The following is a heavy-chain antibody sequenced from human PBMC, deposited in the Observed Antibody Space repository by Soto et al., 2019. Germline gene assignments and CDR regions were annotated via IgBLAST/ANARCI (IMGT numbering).Heavy chain of an antibody. CDR3: ARGRSVLRYFDWLLYENWFDP. Sequence: TSETLSLTCAVYGGSFSGYYWSWIRQPPGKGLEWIGEINHSGSTNYNPSLKSRVTISVDTSKNQFSLKLSSVTAADTAVYYCARGRSVLRYFDWLLYENWFDPWGQGTLVTVSS. V-gene: IGHV4-34*01. CDR2: INHSGST. J-gene: IGHJ5*02. CDR1: GGSFSGYY. D-gene: IGHD3-9*01.